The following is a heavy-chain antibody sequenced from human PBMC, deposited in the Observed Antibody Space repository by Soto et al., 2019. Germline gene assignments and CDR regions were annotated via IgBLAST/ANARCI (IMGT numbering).Heavy chain of an antibody. CDR3: TLRQDTSRGPIY. J-gene: IGHJ4*02. CDR2: ST. V-gene: IGHV2-5*01. Sequence: SGPTLVNPTQALTLTCTVSGFSLTTRGMTLGWIRQPPGKAPEWLALSTQYSPSLQSRLTFTEDTSKNQVVLTMTNMDPVDTATYYCTLRQDTSRGPIYWGQGIMVTVSS. D-gene: IGHD6-13*01. CDR1: GFSLTTRGMT.